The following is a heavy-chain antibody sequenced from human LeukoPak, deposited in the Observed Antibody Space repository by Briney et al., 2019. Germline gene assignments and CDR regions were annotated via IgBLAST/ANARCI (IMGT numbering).Heavy chain of an antibody. V-gene: IGHV3-53*01. J-gene: IGHJ4*02. CDR2: VESGGET. D-gene: IGHD4-17*01. Sequence: PGGSLRLSCAVSGFTVTNSYMSWVRQAPGKGLEWVSIVESGGETYYADSVKGRFTISRDNAKNSLFLQMNSLRDEDTAVYYCARGETAVTSYLHFWGQGTLVTVSS. CDR1: GFTVTNSY. CDR3: ARGETAVTSYLHF.